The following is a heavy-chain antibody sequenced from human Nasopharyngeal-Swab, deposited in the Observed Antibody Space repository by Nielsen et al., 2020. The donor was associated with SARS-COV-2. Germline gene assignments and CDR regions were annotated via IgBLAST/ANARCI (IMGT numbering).Heavy chain of an antibody. Sequence: ETLSLTCAASGFTFTTYSLTWVRQSPGKGLEWVSSISGSSSYIYYADSVKGRFTISRDNAKNSLYLQMKSLRAEDTAVYYCARWGMGGWYDYWGQGTLVTVSS. CDR2: ISGSSSYI. J-gene: IGHJ4*02. V-gene: IGHV3-21*01. CDR3: ARWGMGGWYDY. CDR1: GFTFTTYS. D-gene: IGHD6-19*01.